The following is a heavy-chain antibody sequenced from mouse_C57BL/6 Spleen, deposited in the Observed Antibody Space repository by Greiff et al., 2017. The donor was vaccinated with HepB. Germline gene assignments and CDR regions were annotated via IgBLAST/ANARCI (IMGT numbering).Heavy chain of an antibody. CDR1: GFTFSSYA. V-gene: IGHV5-9-1*02. Sequence: EVQLVESGEGLVKPGGSLKLSCAASGFTFSSYAMSWVRQTPEKRLEWVAYISSGGDYIYYADTVKGRFTISRDNARNTLYLQMSSLKSEDTAMYYCTRVILYGNYSAWFAYWGQGTLVTVSA. CDR3: TRVILYGNYSAWFAY. D-gene: IGHD2-1*01. J-gene: IGHJ3*01. CDR2: ISSGGDYI.